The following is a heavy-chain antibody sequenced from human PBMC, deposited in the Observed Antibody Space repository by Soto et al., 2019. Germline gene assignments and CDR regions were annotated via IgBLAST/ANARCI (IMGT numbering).Heavy chain of an antibody. V-gene: IGHV3-21*06. J-gene: IGHJ6*02. Sequence: GGSLRLSCSASGFTFSDENMSWVRQVPGKGLEWVSGISGGGSYIFYADSVQGRFSISRDNPKNSLFLEMNSLKVEDTAVYYCARDSDCHSTSCFFPPHVWGQGTTVTVYS. D-gene: IGHD2-2*01. CDR1: GFTFSDEN. CDR2: ISGGGSYI. CDR3: ARDSDCHSTSCFFPPHV.